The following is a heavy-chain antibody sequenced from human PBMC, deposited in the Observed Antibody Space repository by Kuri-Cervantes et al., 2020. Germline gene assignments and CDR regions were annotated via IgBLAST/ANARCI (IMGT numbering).Heavy chain of an antibody. CDR3: AKDRMVYEY. J-gene: IGHJ4*02. CDR2: IIGTGGST. CDR1: GFAFSNYA. D-gene: IGHD1-14*01. V-gene: IGHV3-23*01. Sequence: GESLKISCAASGFAFSNYAMSWVRQAPGKGLEWISGIIGTGGSTYYGDSVKGRFTISRDNSKSTLYLQMNSLRVEDTAVYYCAKDRMVYEYWGQGTRVTVSS.